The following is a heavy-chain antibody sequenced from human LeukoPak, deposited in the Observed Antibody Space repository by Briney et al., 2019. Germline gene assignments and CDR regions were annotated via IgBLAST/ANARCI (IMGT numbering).Heavy chain of an antibody. CDR1: GGSISSNN. V-gene: IGHV4-39*02. Sequence: KPSETLSLTCSVSGGSISSNNCGWIRQPPGKGLEWIGTIFYDGSTYYNPSLKSRVTVFEDTSNNHFSLKLNSVTAADTAIYYCAKLGGHYYDSATYERNWIDQWGQGTLVIVSS. CDR2: IFYDGST. J-gene: IGHJ5*02. CDR3: AKLGGHYYDSATYERNWIDQ. D-gene: IGHD3-22*01.